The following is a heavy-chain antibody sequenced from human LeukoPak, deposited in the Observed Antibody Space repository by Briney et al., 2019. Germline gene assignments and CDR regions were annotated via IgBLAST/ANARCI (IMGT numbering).Heavy chain of an antibody. D-gene: IGHD2-2*02. CDR2: YHTGST. CDR3: VKGLYTIDY. V-gene: IGHV4-59*09. J-gene: IGHJ4*02. Sequence: YHTGSTSYSPSLKSRVTISADTSQNQFSLKLSSVTAADTAVYYCVKGLYTIDYWGQGTLVTVSS.